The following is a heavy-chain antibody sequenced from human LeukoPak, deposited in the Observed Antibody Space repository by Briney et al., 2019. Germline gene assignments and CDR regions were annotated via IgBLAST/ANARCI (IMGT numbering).Heavy chain of an antibody. D-gene: IGHD5-24*01. V-gene: IGHV4-61*02. CDR1: GGSISSGSYY. Sequence: SETLSLTCTVSGGSISSGSYYWSWIRQPAGKGLEWIGRIYTSGSTNYNPSLKSRVTISVDTSKNQFSLKLSSVTAADTAVYYCARDKMGYFDYWGQGTLVTVSS. J-gene: IGHJ4*02. CDR3: ARDKMGYFDY. CDR2: IYTSGST.